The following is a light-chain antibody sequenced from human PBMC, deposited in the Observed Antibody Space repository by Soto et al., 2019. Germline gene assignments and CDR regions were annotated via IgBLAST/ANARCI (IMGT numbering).Light chain of an antibody. V-gene: IGKV3-11*01. CDR2: DAS. CDR3: QQRSNWPLT. CDR1: QSVSSY. J-gene: IGKJ4*01. Sequence: EIVLTQSPATLSLSPGERATLSCRASQSVSSYLAWYQQKPGQAPRLLIYDASNRATGIPARFSGSGSGTDCTLTISSREPEDLAVYYCQQRSNWPLTFGGGTKVEIK.